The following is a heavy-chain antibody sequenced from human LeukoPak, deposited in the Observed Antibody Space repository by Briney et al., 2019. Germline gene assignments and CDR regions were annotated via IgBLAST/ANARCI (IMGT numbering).Heavy chain of an antibody. J-gene: IGHJ5*02. CDR2: IYYSGST. Sequence: PSETLSLTCTVSGYSISSGYYWGWIRQPPGKGLEWIGSIYYSGSTYYNPSLKSRVTISVDTSKNQFSLKLSSVTAADTAVYYCARHSSGWYNWFDPWGQGTLVTVSS. CDR1: GYSISSGYY. D-gene: IGHD6-19*01. V-gene: IGHV4-38-2*02. CDR3: ARHSSGWYNWFDP.